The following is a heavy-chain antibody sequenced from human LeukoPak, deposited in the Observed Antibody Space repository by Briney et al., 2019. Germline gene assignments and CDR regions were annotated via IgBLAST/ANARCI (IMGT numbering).Heavy chain of an antibody. D-gene: IGHD3-10*01. Sequence: GGSLRLSCAASGFTFSDYSMSWVRQAPGKGLEWVSAISNSGGSTYYADAVKGRFTISRDNSKNTLYLQMKSLRADDTAVYYCAKGSVLWFGDLGYFDYWGQGALVTVSS. J-gene: IGHJ4*02. CDR1: GFTFSDYS. V-gene: IGHV3-23*01. CDR2: ISNSGGST. CDR3: AKGSVLWFGDLGYFDY.